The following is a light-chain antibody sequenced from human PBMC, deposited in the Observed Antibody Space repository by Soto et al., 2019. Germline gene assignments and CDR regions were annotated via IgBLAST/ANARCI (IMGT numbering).Light chain of an antibody. Sequence: EIMMTQSPATLSMSPGERATISCRASQSVSSYLAWYRQRPGQAPRLLIYDASTRATGIPDRLSGSGSGTEFTLTISGLQSEDFAVYYCQQYNSWPMTXGQGTRLEIK. V-gene: IGKV3-15*01. CDR1: QSVSSY. CDR3: QQYNSWPMT. J-gene: IGKJ5*01. CDR2: DAS.